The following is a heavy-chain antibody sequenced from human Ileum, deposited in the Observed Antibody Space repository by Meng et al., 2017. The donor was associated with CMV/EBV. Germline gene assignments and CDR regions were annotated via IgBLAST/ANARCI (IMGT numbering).Heavy chain of an antibody. V-gene: IGHV3-30-3*01. CDR1: GFTFKSYS. J-gene: IGHJ1*01. D-gene: IGHD3-22*01. CDR3: ARDSVTMLLVDGYFHH. CDR2: ISHDDTK. Sequence: CAGSGFTFKSYSMHWVRQAPGKGLEWVAAISHDDTKYYADSVKGRFTVSRDNSKNTLYLQMNSLRVEDTAIYYCARDSVTMLLVDGYFHHWGQGTLVTVS.